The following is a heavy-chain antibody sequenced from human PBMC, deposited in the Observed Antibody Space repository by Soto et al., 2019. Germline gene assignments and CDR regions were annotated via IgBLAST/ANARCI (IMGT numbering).Heavy chain of an antibody. CDR2: IYSNGDT. CDR3: ARKSDSSPVPEADGV. CDR1: GFSVGSNY. Sequence: EVQLVETGGGLIQPGGSLRLSCAASGFSVGSNYMTWVRQSPGKGLEWVSLIYSNGDTDYADSVKGRFSISRDNFKNTLYLQMNNLRAEDTAVYHCARKSDSSPVPEADGVWGRGTLVTFSS. D-gene: IGHD2-8*01. J-gene: IGHJ4*02. V-gene: IGHV3-53*02.